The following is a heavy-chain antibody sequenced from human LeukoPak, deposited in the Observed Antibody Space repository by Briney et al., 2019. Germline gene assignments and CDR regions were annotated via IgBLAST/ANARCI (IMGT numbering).Heavy chain of an antibody. D-gene: IGHD3-9*01. CDR2: IYYSGST. CDR1: GGSISSYY. V-gene: IGHV4-59*01. Sequence: SETLSLTCTVPGGSISSYYWSWIRQPPGKGLEWIGYIYYSGSTNYNPSLKSRVTISVDTSKNQFSLKLSSVTAADTAVYYCARLRYFDWLHKGAFDIWGQGTMVTVSS. J-gene: IGHJ3*02. CDR3: ARLRYFDWLHKGAFDI.